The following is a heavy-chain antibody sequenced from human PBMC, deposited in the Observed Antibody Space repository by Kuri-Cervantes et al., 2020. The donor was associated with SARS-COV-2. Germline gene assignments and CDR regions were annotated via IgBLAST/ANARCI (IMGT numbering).Heavy chain of an antibody. V-gene: IGHV3-49*04. J-gene: IGHJ4*02. CDR1: GFDFSNAW. CDR3: TREDDYIDLELGFDY. Sequence: GESLKISCAASGFDFSNAWMTWVRQAPGKGLEWVGFIRSKAHGGTTEYAASVKGRFTISRDDSKSIASLQMNSLKTEDTAVYYCTREDDYIDLELGFDYWGQGTLVTVSS. CDR2: IRSKAHGGTT. D-gene: IGHD4-17*01.